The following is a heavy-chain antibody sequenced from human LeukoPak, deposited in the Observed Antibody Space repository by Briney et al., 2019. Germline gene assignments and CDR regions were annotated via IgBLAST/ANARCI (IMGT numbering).Heavy chain of an antibody. Sequence: PGGSLRLSCTASGFIFRNYEMKWVRQAPGKGLEWVSVIYSGGSTYYADSVKGRFTISRDNSKNTLYLQMNSLRAEDTAVYYCARGLRYSTGWYYFDYWGQGTLVTVSS. D-gene: IGHD6-19*01. V-gene: IGHV3-53*01. J-gene: IGHJ4*02. CDR1: GFIFRNYE. CDR2: IYSGGST. CDR3: ARGLRYSTGWYYFDY.